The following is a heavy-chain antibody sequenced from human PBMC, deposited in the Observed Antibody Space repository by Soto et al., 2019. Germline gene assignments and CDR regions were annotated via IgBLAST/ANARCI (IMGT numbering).Heavy chain of an antibody. CDR3: AKGGVVVPGAFDY. V-gene: IGHV3-23*01. J-gene: IGHJ4*02. CDR1: GFPFCSYS. CDR2: ISGSGGST. D-gene: IGHD2-2*01. Sequence: GGSPRLSLAAPGFPFCSYSLSWVPPAPGKGLEWVSAISGSGGSTYYADSVKGRFTISRDNSKNTLYLQMNSLRAEDTAVYYCAKGGVVVPGAFDYWGQGTLVTVSS.